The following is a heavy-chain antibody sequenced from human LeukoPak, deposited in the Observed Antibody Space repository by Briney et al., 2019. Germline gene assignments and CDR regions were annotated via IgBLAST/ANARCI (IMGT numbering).Heavy chain of an antibody. J-gene: IGHJ3*02. CDR3: AKLTGASGPPFDM. Sequence: GGSLRLSCAASGFTFSSYWMHWVRHAPGKGLVWVSRISSAGSSTSYADSVKGRFTISRDNAKNTLYLQMNSLRAEDTVVYYCAKLTGASGPPFDMGGWGKVVT. D-gene: IGHD1-7*01. CDR2: ISSAGSST. CDR1: GFTFSSYW. V-gene: IGHV3-74*01.